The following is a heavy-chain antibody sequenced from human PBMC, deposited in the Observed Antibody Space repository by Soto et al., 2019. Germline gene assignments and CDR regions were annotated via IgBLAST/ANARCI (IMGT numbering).Heavy chain of an antibody. V-gene: IGHV3-43*01. CDR2: ISWDGGIT. J-gene: IGHJ4*02. CDR3: AKDSYDILAGQKRYFDS. Sequence: VGSLRLSCAASGFTFNAYTMHWVRQAPGKGLEWVSLISWDGGITYYGDSVKGRLTVSRDNSDNSLYLQMTSLRSDDTAIYYCAKDSYDILAGQKRYFDSWGQGTLVTVSS. CDR1: GFTFNAYT. D-gene: IGHD3-9*01.